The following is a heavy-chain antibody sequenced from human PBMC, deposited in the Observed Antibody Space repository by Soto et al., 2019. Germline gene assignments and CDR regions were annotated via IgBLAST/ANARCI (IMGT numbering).Heavy chain of an antibody. J-gene: IGHJ4*02. CDR1: GFTFSSYG. CDR2: ISYDGSNK. Sequence: QVQLVESGGGVVQPGRSLRLSCAASGFTFSSYGMHWVRQAPGKGLEWVAVISYDGSNKYYADSVKGRFTISRDNSKNTLYLQINSLRAEDTAVYYRGEDQVATSLDYWGQGPLVTVSS. CDR3: GEDQVATSLDY. D-gene: IGHD5-12*01. V-gene: IGHV3-30*18.